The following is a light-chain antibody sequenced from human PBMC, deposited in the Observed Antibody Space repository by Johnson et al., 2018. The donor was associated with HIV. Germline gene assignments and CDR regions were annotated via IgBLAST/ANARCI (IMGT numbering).Light chain of an antibody. V-gene: IGLV1-51*02. Sequence: QSVLTQPPSVSAAPGHKVTISCSGSSSNIGNNYVSWYQQLPGTAPKLLIYENNKRPSGIPDRFAGSKSGTSANLGITGLQNGDEAGYYCGTWDSSLSAYVFGTGTKFTVL. CDR3: GTWDSSLSAYV. J-gene: IGLJ1*01. CDR1: SSNIGNNY. CDR2: ENN.